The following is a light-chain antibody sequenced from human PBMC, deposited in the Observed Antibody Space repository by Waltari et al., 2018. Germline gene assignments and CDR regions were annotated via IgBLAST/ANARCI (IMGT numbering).Light chain of an antibody. CDR3: CSYASGSTYV. CDR1: SSDVGSYNL. J-gene: IGLJ1*01. CDR2: DAT. V-gene: IGLV2-23*01. Sequence: QSALTQPASVSGSPGQPITISCTGTSSDVGSYNLVSGYQQHPGNGPKPIIYDATTRPSGVSHRFSGSKSGDTAALSISGLQTEDEADYYCCSYASGSTYVFGSGTKVTVL.